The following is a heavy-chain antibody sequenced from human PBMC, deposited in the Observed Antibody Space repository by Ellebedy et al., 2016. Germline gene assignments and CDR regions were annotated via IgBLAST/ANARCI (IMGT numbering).Heavy chain of an antibody. CDR3: AKDRAKYSSSWTSAV. Sequence: GGSLRLSCAASGFTFSSYAMHWVRQAPGKGLEWVALISYDGSNKYYADSVKGRFTISRDNSKNTLYLQMNSLRAEDTAVYYCAKDRAKYSSSWTSAVWGQGTLVTVSS. D-gene: IGHD6-13*01. CDR1: GFTFSSYA. J-gene: IGHJ4*02. CDR2: ISYDGSNK. V-gene: IGHV3-30-3*01.